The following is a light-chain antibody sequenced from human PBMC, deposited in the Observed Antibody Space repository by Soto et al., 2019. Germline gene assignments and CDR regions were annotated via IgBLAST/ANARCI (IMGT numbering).Light chain of an antibody. J-gene: IGLJ2*01. CDR3: SSYTSSSTLG. CDR1: SSDVGGYNY. V-gene: IGLV2-14*01. Sequence: QSALTQPASVSGSPGQSITISCTGTSSDVGGYNYVSWYQQHPGKAPKLMIYDVSNRPSGVSNRFSGSKSGNTASLTISGLQAEAEADYSCSSYTSSSTLGFGGGTKLTVL. CDR2: DVS.